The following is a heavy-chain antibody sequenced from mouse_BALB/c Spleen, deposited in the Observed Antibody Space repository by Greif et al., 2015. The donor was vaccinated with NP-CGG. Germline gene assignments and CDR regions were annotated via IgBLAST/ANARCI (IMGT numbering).Heavy chain of an antibody. CDR3: ARAPIYDGYGWYFDV. CDR2: ISSGSSTI. Sequence: DVMLVESGGGLVQPGGSRKLSCAASGFTFSSFGMHWVRQAPEKGLEWVAYISSGSSTIYYADTVKGRFTISRDNPKNTLFLQMTSLRSEDTAMYYCARAPIYDGYGWYFDVWGAGTTVTVSS. J-gene: IGHJ1*01. CDR1: GFTFSSFG. D-gene: IGHD2-3*01. V-gene: IGHV5-17*02.